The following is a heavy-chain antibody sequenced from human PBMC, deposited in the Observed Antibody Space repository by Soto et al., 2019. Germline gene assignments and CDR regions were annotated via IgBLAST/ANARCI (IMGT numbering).Heavy chain of an antibody. D-gene: IGHD3-22*01. Sequence: SETLSLTFAVYGGSFSGYYWSWIRQPPGKGLEWIGEIFHGGSTNYSPSLKSRVTISVDTSKNQVSLELSSVTAADTAVYYCARPHYDSNTFYYYFNYWGQGTLVTVS. J-gene: IGHJ4*02. CDR1: GGSFSGYY. CDR2: IFHGGST. V-gene: IGHV4-34*12. CDR3: ARPHYDSNTFYYYFNY.